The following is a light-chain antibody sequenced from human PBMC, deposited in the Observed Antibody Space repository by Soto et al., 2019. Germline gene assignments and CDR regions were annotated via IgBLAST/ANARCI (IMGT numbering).Light chain of an antibody. CDR1: QTTNTW. J-gene: IGKJ2*01. CDR2: DAS. CDR3: QQYISYPYT. Sequence: DIQMTQFPSTLSASVGDRVTITCRASQTTNTWLAWYQQKPGTAPKLLIYDASSLEGGVPSRFSASGSGTEFTLTISRRQPYDLATYYCQQYISYPYTFGQGTKVEIK. V-gene: IGKV1-5*01.